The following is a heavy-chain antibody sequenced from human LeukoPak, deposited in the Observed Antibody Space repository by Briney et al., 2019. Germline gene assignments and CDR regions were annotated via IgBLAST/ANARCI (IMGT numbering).Heavy chain of an antibody. D-gene: IGHD3-3*01. CDR1: GYTFTSYG. V-gene: IGHV1-18*01. CDR3: ARVNDFWSGYFCFDY. CDR2: ISAYNGNT. Sequence: ASVKVSCKASGYTFTSYGISWVRQAPGQGLEWMGWISAYNGNTNYAQKLQGRVTMTTDTSTSTAYMELRSLRSDDTAVYYCARVNDFWSGYFCFDYWGQGTLVTVSS. J-gene: IGHJ4*02.